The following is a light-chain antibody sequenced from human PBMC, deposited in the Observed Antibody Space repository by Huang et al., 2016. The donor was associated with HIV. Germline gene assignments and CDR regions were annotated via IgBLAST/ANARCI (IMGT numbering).Light chain of an antibody. CDR3: QQVNTYPLT. Sequence: IQLTQFPSSLSASVGDSVTITCRASQAINSYVAWYQQRPGKAPKLLIYAASTLQSGFPSRVSGSGSGTDFALSISSLQPEDSANYYCQQVNTYPLTFGGGTKVEIK. V-gene: IGKV1-9*01. CDR2: AAS. J-gene: IGKJ4*01. CDR1: QAINSY.